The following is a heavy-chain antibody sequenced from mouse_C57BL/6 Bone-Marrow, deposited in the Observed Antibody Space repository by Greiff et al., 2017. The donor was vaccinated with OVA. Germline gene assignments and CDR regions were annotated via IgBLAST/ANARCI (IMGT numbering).Heavy chain of an antibody. J-gene: IGHJ4*01. D-gene: IGHD2-3*01. CDR3: ARDLVTTYGDY. CDR2: ISDGGSYT. Sequence: EVQGVESGGGLVKPGGSLKLSCAASGFTFSSYAMSWVRQTPEKRLEWVATISDGGSYTYYPDNVKGRFTISRDNAKNNLYLQMSHLKSEDTAMYYCARDLVTTYGDYWGQGTSVTVSS. V-gene: IGHV5-4*01. CDR1: GFTFSSYA.